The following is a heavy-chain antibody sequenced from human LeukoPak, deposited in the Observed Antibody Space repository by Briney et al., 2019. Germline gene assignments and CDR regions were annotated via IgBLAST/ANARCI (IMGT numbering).Heavy chain of an antibody. Sequence: SETLSLTCTVSGGSISSHYWSWIRQPPGKGLEWIGYIYYSGSTNYNPSLKGRVTISVDTSKNQFSLKLSSVTAADTAVYYCAREVRVVASYYYYMDVWGKGTTVTVSS. V-gene: IGHV4-59*11. J-gene: IGHJ6*03. CDR2: IYYSGST. D-gene: IGHD6-6*01. CDR1: GGSISSHY. CDR3: AREVRVVASYYYYMDV.